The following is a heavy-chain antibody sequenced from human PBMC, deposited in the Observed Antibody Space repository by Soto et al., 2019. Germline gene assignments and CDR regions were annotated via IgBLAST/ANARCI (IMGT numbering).Heavy chain of an antibody. D-gene: IGHD3-16*02. J-gene: IGHJ4*02. V-gene: IGHV1-18*01. Sequence: QVQLVQSGAEVKKPGASVKVSCKASGYTFTSYGISWVRQAPGQGHEWMGWISAYNGNTNHAQKLQGRVTMTTDTYTSTSYMALRSLRSDDTALYYCASSYDYVWGSSRPYHYWVEATLVTVSS. CDR1: GYTFTSYG. CDR3: ASSYDYVWGSSRPYHY. CDR2: ISAYNGNT.